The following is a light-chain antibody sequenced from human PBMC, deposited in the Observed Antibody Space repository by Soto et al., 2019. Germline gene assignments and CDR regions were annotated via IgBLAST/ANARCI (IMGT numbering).Light chain of an antibody. J-gene: IGKJ2*01. Sequence: EIEMTQSAVTLSVSAGDRATLSCRASQSIGSSLAWYQQKRGQGPRLLIYGAITRATGVPARFSGSGSATEFTLTISSRQSEDFAVYYCQQYTQWPYTFGQGTKLEIK. CDR3: QQYTQWPYT. CDR2: GAI. CDR1: QSIGSS. V-gene: IGKV3-15*01.